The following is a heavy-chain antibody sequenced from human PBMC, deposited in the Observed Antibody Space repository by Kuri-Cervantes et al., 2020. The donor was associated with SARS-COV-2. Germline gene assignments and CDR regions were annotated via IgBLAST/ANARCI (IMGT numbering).Heavy chain of an antibody. Sequence: SETLSLTCAVSGGSISSYYGSWIRQPAGKGLEWIGSIYYSGSTYYNQSLKSRFTISVDTSKNQFSLKLSSVTAADTAVYYCARIIVVATYYYYYYYMDVWGKGTTVTVSS. CDR1: GGSISSYY. D-gene: IGHD1-26*01. CDR3: ARIIVVATYYYYYYYMDV. V-gene: IGHV4-59*05. J-gene: IGHJ6*03. CDR2: IYYSGST.